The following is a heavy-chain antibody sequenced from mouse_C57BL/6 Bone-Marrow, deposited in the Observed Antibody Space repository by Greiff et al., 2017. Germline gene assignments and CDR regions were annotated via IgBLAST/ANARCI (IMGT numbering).Heavy chain of an antibody. CDR3: ARFTTVVAEYFDV. J-gene: IGHJ1*03. CDR2: ISYDGSN. D-gene: IGHD1-1*01. CDR1: GYSITSGYY. V-gene: IGHV3-6*01. Sequence: EVQLVESGPGLVKPSQSLSLTCSVTGYSITSGYYWNLIRQFPGNKLECMGYISYDGSNNYNPTLKNRITITRDTSKNQFFLKLNSVTTEDTATYYCARFTTVVAEYFDVWGTGTTVTVSS.